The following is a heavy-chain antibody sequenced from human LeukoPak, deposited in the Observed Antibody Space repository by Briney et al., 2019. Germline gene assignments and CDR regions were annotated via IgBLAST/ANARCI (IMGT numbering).Heavy chain of an antibody. D-gene: IGHD3-10*01. CDR1: GGSFSGYY. Sequence: SETLSLTCAVYGGSFSGYYWSWIRQPPGKGLEWIGEINHSGSTNYNPSLKSRVTISVDTSKNQFSLKLSSVTAADTAVYYCARAYYGSGSPLFDYWGQGTLVTVSS. CDR3: ARAYYGSGSPLFDY. CDR2: INHSGST. J-gene: IGHJ4*02. V-gene: IGHV4-34*01.